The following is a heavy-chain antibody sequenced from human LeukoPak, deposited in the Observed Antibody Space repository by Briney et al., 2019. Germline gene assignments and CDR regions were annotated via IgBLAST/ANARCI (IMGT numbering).Heavy chain of an antibody. Sequence: SETLSLTCAVYGGSFSGYYWSWIRQPPGKGLEWIGEINHSGSTNYNPSLKSRVTISVDTSKNQFSLKLSSVTAADTAVYYCARDRGDRNRYNPSFDYWGQGTLVTVSS. J-gene: IGHJ4*02. D-gene: IGHD5-24*01. CDR2: INHSGST. V-gene: IGHV4-34*01. CDR3: ARDRGDRNRYNPSFDY. CDR1: GGSFSGYY.